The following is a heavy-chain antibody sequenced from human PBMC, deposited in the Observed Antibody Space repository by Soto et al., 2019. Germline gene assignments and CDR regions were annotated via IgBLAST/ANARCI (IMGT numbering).Heavy chain of an antibody. CDR2: INSDGSST. CDR3: ARTKANWGSGADY. CDR1: GFTFSSYW. D-gene: IGHD7-27*01. Sequence: GGSLRLSCAASGFTFSSYWMHWVRQAPGKGLVWVSRINSDGSSTSYAASVKGRFTISRDNAKNTLYLQMNSLRAEDTAVYYCARTKANWGSGADYWGQGTLVTVSS. V-gene: IGHV3-74*01. J-gene: IGHJ4*02.